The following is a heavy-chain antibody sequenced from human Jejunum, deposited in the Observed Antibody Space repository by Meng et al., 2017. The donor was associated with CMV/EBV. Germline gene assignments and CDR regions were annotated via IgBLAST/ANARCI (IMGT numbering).Heavy chain of an antibody. CDR3: PKEDYSNDFDY. CDR1: GFTFSSFA. D-gene: IGHD4-11*01. Sequence: CAASGFTFSSFALSWVRQAPGKGLEWVSTISGSGGTTYYADSVKGRFTISRDNSKNTLYLQMNSLRAEDTAVYYCPKEDYSNDFDYWGQGTLVTVSS. V-gene: IGHV3-23*01. J-gene: IGHJ4*02. CDR2: ISGSGGTT.